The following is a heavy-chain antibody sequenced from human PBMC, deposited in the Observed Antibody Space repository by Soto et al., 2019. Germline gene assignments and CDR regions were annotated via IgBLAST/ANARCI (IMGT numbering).Heavy chain of an antibody. CDR1: GGSLSSGGYY. Sequence: QVQLQESGPGLAKPSQTLSLTCTVSGGSLSSGGYYWTWIRQPPGKGLEWIGYISHSGNTYYNASLKRRLTMSLDTSKNQSSLCLSSATDADAAVYYCGRYYCGGSRSPGLDVWGLGTTVTVSS. J-gene: IGHJ6*02. D-gene: IGHD2-21*01. CDR2: ISHSGNT. CDR3: GRYYCGGSRSPGLDV. V-gene: IGHV4-30-4*01.